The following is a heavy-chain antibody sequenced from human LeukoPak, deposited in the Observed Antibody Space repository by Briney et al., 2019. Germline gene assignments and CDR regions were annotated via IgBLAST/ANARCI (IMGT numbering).Heavy chain of an antibody. Sequence: PSGTLSLTCTVSGGSISSYYWSWIRRPPGKGLEGSGYIYYSGSTNYNPSLKSRATISVDTSKNQYSLKLSSVTAADTAVYYCARGGYDILTVDYWGQGTLVTVSS. J-gene: IGHJ4*02. CDR1: GGSISSYY. V-gene: IGHV4-59*01. CDR3: ARGGYDILTVDY. D-gene: IGHD3-9*01. CDR2: IYYSGST.